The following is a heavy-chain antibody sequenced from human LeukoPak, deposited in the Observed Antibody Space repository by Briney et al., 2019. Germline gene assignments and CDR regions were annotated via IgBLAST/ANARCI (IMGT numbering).Heavy chain of an antibody. CDR2: LRGDGET. CDR3: AKASRVSTADAVL. V-gene: IGHV3-23*02. D-gene: IGHD2-2*01. CDR1: GFTFSSYA. Sequence: PGGSLRLSCAASGFTFSSYAMSWVRQAPARGLEWVSSLRGDGETFYGDSVRGRFTLSRDESRNTVYLHLNNLRVEDTAIYYCAKASRVSTADAVLWGQGTVVTVS. J-gene: IGHJ4*02.